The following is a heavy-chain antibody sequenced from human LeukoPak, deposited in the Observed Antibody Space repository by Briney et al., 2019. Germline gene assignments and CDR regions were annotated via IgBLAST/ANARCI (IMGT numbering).Heavy chain of an antibody. D-gene: IGHD2-21*01. J-gene: IGHJ6*03. CDR3: ARDGVSYYYYMDV. V-gene: IGHV3-11*01. CDR1: GFTFSDYY. Sequence: GGSLRLSCAASGFTFSDYYMSWIRQAPGKGLEWVSYISSSGSTIYYADSVKGRFTISRDNAKSSLYLQMNSLRAEDTAVYYCARDGVSYYYYMDVWGKGTTVTVSS. CDR2: ISSSGSTI.